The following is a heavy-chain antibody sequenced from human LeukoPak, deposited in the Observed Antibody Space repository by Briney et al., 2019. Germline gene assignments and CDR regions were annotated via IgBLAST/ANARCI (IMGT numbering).Heavy chain of an antibody. D-gene: IGHD5-18*01. CDR2: IGTRSTTI. J-gene: IGHJ3*02. CDR3: AKDRVQICLPDAFDI. CDR1: GFTFSSYT. Sequence: GGSLRLSCAASGFTFSSYTMNGVRHPPGKGGEWVSNIGTRSTTIYCAGAVKGRFTISRDNAKNTPYLEMNSLRAADTAVYDCAKDRVQICLPDAFDIWGQGTMVTVSS. V-gene: IGHV3-48*04.